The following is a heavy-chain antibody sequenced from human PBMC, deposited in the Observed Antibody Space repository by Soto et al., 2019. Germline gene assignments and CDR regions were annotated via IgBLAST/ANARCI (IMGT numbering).Heavy chain of an antibody. CDR3: ARGRDIVATISNYYYMDV. V-gene: IGHV1-8*02. CDR2: MNPNSGNT. D-gene: IGHD5-12*01. CDR1: GGTSSSHA. Sequence: ASVKVSCKASGGTSSSHAISWVRQAPGQGLEWMGWMNPNSGNTDYAQKFQGRVTMTRNESISTAYMELSSLRSEDTAVYYCARGRDIVATISNYYYMDVWGKGTTVTVSS. J-gene: IGHJ6*03.